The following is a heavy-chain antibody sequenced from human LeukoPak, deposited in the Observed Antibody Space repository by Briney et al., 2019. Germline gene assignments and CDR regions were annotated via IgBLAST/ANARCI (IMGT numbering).Heavy chain of an antibody. CDR2: IYYSGTT. D-gene: IGHD6-6*01. Sequence: SETLSLTCTVSGVSINNYYWSWIRQPPGKGLEWIGYIYYSGTTNYNPSLKSRVSISVDTSKNQFSLKLSSVTAADTAVYYCARASRRSSNYYYYYMDVWGKGTTVTVSS. J-gene: IGHJ6*03. CDR1: GVSINNYY. V-gene: IGHV4-59*12. CDR3: ARASRRSSNYYYYYMDV.